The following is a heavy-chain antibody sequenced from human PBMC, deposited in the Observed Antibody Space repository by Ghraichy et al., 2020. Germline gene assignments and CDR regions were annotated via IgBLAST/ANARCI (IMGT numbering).Heavy chain of an antibody. CDR2: IYYSGST. Sequence: SETLSLTCTVSGGSISSYYWSWIRQPPGKGLEWIGYIYYSGSTNYNPSLKSRVTISVDTSKNQFSLKLSSVTAADTAVYYCAGSLPGITIFGVASGWFDPWGQGTLVTVSS. J-gene: IGHJ5*02. CDR3: AGSLPGITIFGVASGWFDP. V-gene: IGHV4-59*01. CDR1: GGSISSYY. D-gene: IGHD3-3*01.